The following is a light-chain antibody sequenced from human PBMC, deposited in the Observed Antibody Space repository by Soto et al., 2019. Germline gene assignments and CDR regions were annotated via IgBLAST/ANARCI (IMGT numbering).Light chain of an antibody. Sequence: QSALTQPRSVSGSPGQSVTISCTGTSSDVGGYNYVSWYQQYPGKAPKVMIYDVNKRPSGVPDRFSGSKSGNTASLTISGLQAEDEADYYCCSYASGPLVLFGGGTKLTVL. CDR1: SSDVGGYNY. CDR2: DVN. J-gene: IGLJ2*01. CDR3: CSYASGPLVL. V-gene: IGLV2-11*01.